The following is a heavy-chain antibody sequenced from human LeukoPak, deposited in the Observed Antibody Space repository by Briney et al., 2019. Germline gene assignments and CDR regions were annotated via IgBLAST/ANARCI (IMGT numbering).Heavy chain of an antibody. V-gene: IGHV4-59*01. CDR1: GGSISPYY. CDR2: IYYSGST. D-gene: IGHD3/OR15-3a*01. CDR3: ARVFSTGYTFDY. J-gene: IGHJ4*02. Sequence: SETLSLTCTVSGGSISPYYWSWIRQPPGKGLEWIGYIYYSGSTNYNPSLKSRVTISVDTSKNQFYLKLSSVAAADTAVYYCARVFSTGYTFDYWGQGTLVTVSS.